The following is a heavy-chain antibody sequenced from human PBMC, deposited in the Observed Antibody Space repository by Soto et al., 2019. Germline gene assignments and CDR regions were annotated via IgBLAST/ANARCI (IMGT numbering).Heavy chain of an antibody. CDR1: GYSFTSYW. J-gene: IGHJ6*02. CDR2: IYPGDSDT. Sequence: PGESLKISCKGSGYSFTSYWIGWVRQMPGKGLEWMGIIYPGDSDTRYSPSFQDQVTISADKSISTAYLQWSSLKASDTAMYYCATSGYDYPYYYYGMDVWGQGTTVTVSS. V-gene: IGHV5-51*01. CDR3: ATSGYDYPYYYYGMDV. D-gene: IGHD5-12*01.